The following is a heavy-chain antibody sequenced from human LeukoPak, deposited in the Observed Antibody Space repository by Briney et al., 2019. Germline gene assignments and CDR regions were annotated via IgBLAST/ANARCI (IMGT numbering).Heavy chain of an antibody. CDR1: GFTFSSYG. Sequence: GGSLRLSCAASGFTFSSYGMHWVRQAPGRGLEWVAVISYDGSNKYYADSVKGRFTISRDNSKNTLYLQMNSLRAEDTAVYYCAKESDGDYDIDSWGQGTLVTVSS. D-gene: IGHD4-17*01. V-gene: IGHV3-30*18. CDR3: AKESDGDYDIDS. CDR2: ISYDGSNK. J-gene: IGHJ4*02.